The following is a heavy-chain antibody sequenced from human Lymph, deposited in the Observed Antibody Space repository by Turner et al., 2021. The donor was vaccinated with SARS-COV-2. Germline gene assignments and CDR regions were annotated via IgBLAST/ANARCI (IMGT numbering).Heavy chain of an antibody. V-gene: IGHV3-30*04. CDR3: SRYGSGGYFYYGLDV. D-gene: IGHD3-10*01. Sequence: VQLGECGGGVVQPGRSLRLSCAASGLAFSTYAIHWVRQAAGKGLGWVVVRSYDGSSKDYADSVKGRFTISSNNSKNTLYLQMNSLRAEDTAVYYCSRYGSGGYFYYGLDVWGQGTTVTVSS. CDR1: GLAFSTYA. CDR2: RSYDGSSK. J-gene: IGHJ6*02.